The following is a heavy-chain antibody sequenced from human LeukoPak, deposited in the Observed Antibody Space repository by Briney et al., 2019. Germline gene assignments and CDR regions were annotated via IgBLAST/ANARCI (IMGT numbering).Heavy chain of an antibody. CDR3: ASLAVAGLSEGY. CDR1: GGSISSDSYY. Sequence: SETLSLTCTVSGGSISSDSYYWAWIRQPPGKGLEWIASIYYSGSTYYNPSLKSRVTISVDTSRNQFSLKLNSVTAADPAVYYCASLAVAGLSEGYWGQGTLVIVSS. J-gene: IGHJ4*02. D-gene: IGHD6-19*01. CDR2: IYYSGST. V-gene: IGHV4-39*01.